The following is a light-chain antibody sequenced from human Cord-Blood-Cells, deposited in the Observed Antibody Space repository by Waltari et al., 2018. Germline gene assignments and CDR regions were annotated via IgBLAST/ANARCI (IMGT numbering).Light chain of an antibody. CDR2: GAS. V-gene: IGKV3-20*01. Sequence: EIVLTQSPGTLSLSPGERATLSCRASQSVSSSYLAWYQQKPGQAPRLLIYGASSRATGIPDSFSGSGSGTDFTVTISRLEPEDFAVYYCQQYGSSPRTFGQWTKVEIK. CDR1: QSVSSSY. CDR3: QQYGSSPRT. J-gene: IGKJ1*01.